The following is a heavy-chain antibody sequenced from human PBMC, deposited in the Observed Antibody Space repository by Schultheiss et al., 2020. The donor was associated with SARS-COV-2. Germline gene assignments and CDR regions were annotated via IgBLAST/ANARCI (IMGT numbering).Heavy chain of an antibody. CDR1: GFTFSQSR. CDR2: LSDDGIGK. V-gene: IGHV3-30*04. D-gene: IGHD5-12*01. Sequence: GGSLRLSCVLSGFTFSQSRIHWVRQAPGKGLEWVTFLSDDGIGKYSADSGKGRITVSRDTSKNTLYLQMNTLRVEDTAVYYCAKDPGYSGYDKPLDYWGQGTLVTVSS. J-gene: IGHJ4*02. CDR3: AKDPGYSGYDKPLDY.